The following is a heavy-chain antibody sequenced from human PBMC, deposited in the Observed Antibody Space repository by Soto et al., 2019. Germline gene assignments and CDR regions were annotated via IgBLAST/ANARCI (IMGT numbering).Heavy chain of an antibody. CDR3: ASVFSGSYSDY. D-gene: IGHD1-26*01. V-gene: IGHV4-4*02. CDR2: IFHSGST. CDR1: GGSIRSNNW. Sequence: QVQLQESGPGLVKPSGTLSLTCAVSGGSIRSNNWWSWVRQPPGKGLEWIGEIFHSGSTNFNPSLTTRATISVDTSKHQSTLKLSSVTAADTAVYYCASVFSGSYSDYWGQGTLVTVSS. J-gene: IGHJ4*02.